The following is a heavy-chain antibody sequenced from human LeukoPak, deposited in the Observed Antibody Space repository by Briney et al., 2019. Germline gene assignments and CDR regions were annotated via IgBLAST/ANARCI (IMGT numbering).Heavy chain of an antibody. CDR1: GGSISSGGYS. CDR2: IYHSGST. V-gene: IGHV4-30-2*01. J-gene: IGHJ4*02. Sequence: SETLSLTCAVSGGSISSGGYSWSWIRQPPGKGLEWIGYIYHSGSTYYNPSLKSRVTISVDRSKNQFSLKLSSVTAADTAVYYCARGRRRYYDSSGYLDYWGQGTLVTVSS. CDR3: ARGRRRYYDSSGYLDY. D-gene: IGHD3-22*01.